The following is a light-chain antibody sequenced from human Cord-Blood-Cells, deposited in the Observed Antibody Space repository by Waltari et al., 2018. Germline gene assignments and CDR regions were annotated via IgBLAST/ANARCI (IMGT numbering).Light chain of an antibody. Sequence: SSELTQDPAVSVALGQTVRITCQGDSLRSYYARWYQQKPGQAPVLVIYVKNNRPSGIPDRFSGSSSGNTASLTITGAQAEDEADYYCNSRDSSGNHYVFGTETKVTVL. CDR1: SLRSYY. J-gene: IGLJ1*01. CDR3: NSRDSSGNHYV. V-gene: IGLV3-19*01. CDR2: VKN.